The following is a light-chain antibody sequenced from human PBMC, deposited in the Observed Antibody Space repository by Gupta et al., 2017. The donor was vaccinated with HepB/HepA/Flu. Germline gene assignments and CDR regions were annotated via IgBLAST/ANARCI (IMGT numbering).Light chain of an antibody. CDR2: EYN. J-gene: IGLJ2*01. V-gene: IGLV6-57*01. CDR1: SGSIAGSY. Sequence: NFMLTQPPSVSESPGKTVTISGTRSSGSIAGSYVQGYQQRPDTSPTPWILEYNDRPSGVPDRFSCSVASSDTSASLTISGLRAEDEADYYCTSSDHSQPHVVFGGGTKLTVL. CDR3: TSSDHSQPHVV.